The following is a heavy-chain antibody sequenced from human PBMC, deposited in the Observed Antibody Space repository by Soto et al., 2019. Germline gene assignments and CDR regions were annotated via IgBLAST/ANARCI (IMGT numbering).Heavy chain of an antibody. Sequence: SQTLSLTCAISGDGVSSNSAAWNGIRQSPSRGLEWLGRTYYRSKWYNDYAVSVKSRITINPDTSKNQFSLQLNSVTPEDTAVYYCARAGDVLYYFDYWGQGTLVTVSS. J-gene: IGHJ4*02. V-gene: IGHV6-1*01. CDR1: GDGVSSNSAA. D-gene: IGHD6-6*01. CDR2: TYYRSKWYN. CDR3: ARAGDVLYYFDY.